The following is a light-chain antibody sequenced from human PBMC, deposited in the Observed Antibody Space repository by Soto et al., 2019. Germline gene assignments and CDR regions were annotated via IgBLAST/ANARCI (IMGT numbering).Light chain of an antibody. CDR1: QSISSW. CDR2: DAS. V-gene: IGKV1-5*01. CDR3: QLYNSYRLT. J-gene: IGKJ4*01. Sequence: DIQMTHSPSTLSASVGDRVTITCRASQSISSWSAWYQQKPGKAPKLLIYDASSLESGVPSRFRGSGSGTEFTLTISSLQTDDFATYYCQLYNSYRLTLGGGTKVEIK.